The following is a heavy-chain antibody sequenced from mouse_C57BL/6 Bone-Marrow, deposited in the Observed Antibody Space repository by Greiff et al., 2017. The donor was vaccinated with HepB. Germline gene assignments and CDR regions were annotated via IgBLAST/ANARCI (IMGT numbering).Heavy chain of an antibody. CDR1: GYAFTNYL. V-gene: IGHV1-54*01. CDR3: ARRRDYYGSSHWYFDV. Sequence: QVQLKESGAELVRPGTSVKVSCKASGYAFTNYLIEWVKQRPGQGLEWIGDIYPGSGSTNYNEKFKSKATLTVDTSSSTAYMQLSSLTSEDSAVYYCARRRDYYGSSHWYFDVWGTGTTVTVSS. D-gene: IGHD1-1*01. J-gene: IGHJ1*03. CDR2: IYPGSGST.